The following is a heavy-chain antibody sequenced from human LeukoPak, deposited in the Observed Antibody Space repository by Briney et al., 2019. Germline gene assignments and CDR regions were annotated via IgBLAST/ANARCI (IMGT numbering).Heavy chain of an antibody. CDR1: GFTFDDYG. Sequence: GGSLRLSCAASGFTFDDYGMSWVRQAPGKGLEWVSGINWNGGSTGYADSVKGRFTISRDNAKNSLYLQMNSLRAEDTAVYYCARAMGHCSSTSCPIDYWGQGTLVTVSS. CDR2: INWNGGST. D-gene: IGHD2-2*01. J-gene: IGHJ4*02. V-gene: IGHV3-20*04. CDR3: ARAMGHCSSTSCPIDY.